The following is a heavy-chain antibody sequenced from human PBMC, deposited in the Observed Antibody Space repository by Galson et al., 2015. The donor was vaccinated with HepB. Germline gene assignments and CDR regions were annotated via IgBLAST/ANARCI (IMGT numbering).Heavy chain of an antibody. D-gene: IGHD3-10*01. J-gene: IGHJ6*02. CDR3: AGMVRGVNPPYYYYGMDV. CDR2: ISSSSSTI. V-gene: IGHV3-48*02. CDR1: GFTFSSYR. Sequence: SLRLSCAASGFTFSSYRMNWVRQAPGKGLEWVSYISSSSSTIYYADSVKGRFTISRDNAKNSLYLQMNSLRDEDTAVYYCAGMVRGVNPPYYYYGMDVWGQGTTVTVSS.